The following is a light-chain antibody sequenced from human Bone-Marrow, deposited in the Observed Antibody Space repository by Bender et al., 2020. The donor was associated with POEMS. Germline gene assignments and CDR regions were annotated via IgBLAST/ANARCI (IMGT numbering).Light chain of an antibody. CDR3: SSYSSTTYVV. CDR2: DVL. V-gene: IGLV2-14*03. J-gene: IGLJ2*01. CDR1: TTDIGDYNY. Sequence: QSALTQPAFVSGSPGQSITISCAGTTTDIGDYNYLSWYQQHPGKAPKLLIYDVLNRPSGVYSRFSGSKSGNTASLTISGLQAVDEAVYYCSSYSSTTYVVFGGGTKLTVL.